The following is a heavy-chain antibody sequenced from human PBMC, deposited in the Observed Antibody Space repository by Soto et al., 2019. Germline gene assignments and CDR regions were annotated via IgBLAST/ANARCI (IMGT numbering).Heavy chain of an antibody. CDR3: ASAGYSSSWYVYYYYGMDV. CDR1: GYTFTSYD. V-gene: IGHV1-8*01. Sequence: ASVKVSCKASGYTFTSYDINWVRQATGQGLEWMGWMNPNSGNTGYAQKFQGRVTMTRNTPISTAYMELSSLRSEDTAVYYCASAGYSSSWYVYYYYGMDVWGQGTTVTVSS. CDR2: MNPNSGNT. J-gene: IGHJ6*02. D-gene: IGHD6-13*01.